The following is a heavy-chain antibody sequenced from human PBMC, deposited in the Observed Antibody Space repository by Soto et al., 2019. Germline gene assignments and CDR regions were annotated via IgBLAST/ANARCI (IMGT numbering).Heavy chain of an antibody. CDR2: ISYDGTNK. J-gene: IGHJ5*02. Sequence: GGSLRLSCAASGFTFSDYAMHWVRQAPGKGLEWVAVISYDGTNKYYADSVTGRFTISRDNSKNTVYLQMNSLRVEDTAVYYCARGTSVITYNWFDPWGQGTLVTVSS. CDR3: ARGTSVITYNWFDP. D-gene: IGHD4-17*01. V-gene: IGHV3-30-3*01. CDR1: GFTFSDYA.